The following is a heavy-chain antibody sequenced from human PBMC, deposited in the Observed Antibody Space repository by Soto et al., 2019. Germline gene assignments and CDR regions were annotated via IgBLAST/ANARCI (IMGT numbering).Heavy chain of an antibody. CDR3: ASVGVVTALGGDY. Sequence: EVQLVESGGGLVQPGGSLRLSCAASGFTFSSYWMHWVRQAPGKGLVWVSRINSDGSSTSNADSVKGRFTISRDNAKNTLYLQMNSLRAEDTAVYYCASVGVVTALGGDYWGQGTLVTVSS. CDR2: INSDGSST. CDR1: GFTFSSYW. D-gene: IGHD2-21*02. J-gene: IGHJ4*02. V-gene: IGHV3-74*01.